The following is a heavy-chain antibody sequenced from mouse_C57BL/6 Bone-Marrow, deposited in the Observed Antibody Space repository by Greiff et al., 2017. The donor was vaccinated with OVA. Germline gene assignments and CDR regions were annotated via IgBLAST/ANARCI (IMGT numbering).Heavy chain of an antibody. CDR1: GYTFTSYW. CDR3: ARDYYGSSYAWFAD. CDR2: IHPNSGST. J-gene: IGHJ3*01. Sequence: QVQLQQSGAELVKPGASVKLSCKASGYTFTSYWMHWVKQRPGQGLEWIGMIHPNSGSTNYNEKFKSKATLTVDKSSSTAYMQLSSLTSEDSAVYYCARDYYGSSYAWFADWGQGTLVTVSA. D-gene: IGHD1-1*01. V-gene: IGHV1-64*01.